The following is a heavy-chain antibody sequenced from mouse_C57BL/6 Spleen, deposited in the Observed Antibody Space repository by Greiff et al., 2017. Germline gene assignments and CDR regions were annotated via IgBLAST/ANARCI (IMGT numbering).Heavy chain of an antibody. D-gene: IGHD3-1*01. J-gene: IGHJ1*03. CDR1: GFTFSNYG. Sequence: EVKLVESGGGLVKPGGSLKLSCAASGFTFSNYGMHWVRQAPEKGLEWVAYISSGSSTIYYADTVKGRFTLSRDHAKNTLFLQMTSLRSEDTAMYYCAREDWGFWYFDVWGTGTTVTVSS. CDR2: ISSGSSTI. V-gene: IGHV5-17*01. CDR3: AREDWGFWYFDV.